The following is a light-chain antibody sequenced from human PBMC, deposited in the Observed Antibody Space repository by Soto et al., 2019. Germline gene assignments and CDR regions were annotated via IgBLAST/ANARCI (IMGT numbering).Light chain of an antibody. CDR1: SGDITDNKY. CDR2: EIN. J-gene: IGLJ2*01. Sequence: QSVLTQPPSASGSPGQSVTISCTGTSGDITDNKYVSWFQQHPGKAPKLLIYEINKRPSGVPDRFSGSKSGNTASLTVSGLQAEDEADYYCSSYAGSNNFPVVFGGGTQLTVL. V-gene: IGLV2-8*01. CDR3: SSYAGSNNFPVV.